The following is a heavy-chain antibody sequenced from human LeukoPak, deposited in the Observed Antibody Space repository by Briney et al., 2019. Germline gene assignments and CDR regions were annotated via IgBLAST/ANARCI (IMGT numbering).Heavy chain of an antibody. CDR1: GFTFSSYA. D-gene: IGHD4-17*01. J-gene: IGHJ6*02. CDR3: ASYGDYDLYYYYGMDV. V-gene: IGHV3-23*01. CDR2: IGGRGGST. Sequence: GGSLRLSCAASGFTFSSYAMSWVRQAPGKGLEWVSAIGGRGGSTYYADSVKGRFTISRDNSKNTLYLQMNSLRAEDTAVYYCASYGDYDLYYYYGMDVWGQGTTVTVSS.